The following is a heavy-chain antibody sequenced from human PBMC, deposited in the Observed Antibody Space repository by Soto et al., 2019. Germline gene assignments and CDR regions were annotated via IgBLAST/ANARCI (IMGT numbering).Heavy chain of an antibody. CDR3: AHRLSVAGTWGYYFDY. J-gene: IGHJ4*02. Sequence: QITLKESGPTLVKPTQTLTLTCTFSGFSLSTSGVGVGWIRQPPGKALEWLALIYWDDDKRYSPSLKSRLTITKDTPTNQVVLTMTNMDPVDTATYYCAHRLSVAGTWGYYFDYWGQGTLVTVSS. D-gene: IGHD6-19*01. CDR2: IYWDDDK. V-gene: IGHV2-5*02. CDR1: GFSLSTSGVG.